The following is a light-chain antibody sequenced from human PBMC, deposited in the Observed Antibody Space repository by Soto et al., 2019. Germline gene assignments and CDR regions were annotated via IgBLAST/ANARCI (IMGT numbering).Light chain of an antibody. CDR1: QSVSNNY. CDR3: QQYGRSPT. J-gene: IGKJ5*01. V-gene: IGKV3-20*01. CDR2: GAS. Sequence: EIVLTQSTGTLSFSPGERATLSCRASQSVSNNYLAWYQQKPGQAPRRLIYGASTRATGIPDRFSGSGSGTDFTLTIGRLEPEDFAVYYCQQYGRSPTFGEGTRLEIK.